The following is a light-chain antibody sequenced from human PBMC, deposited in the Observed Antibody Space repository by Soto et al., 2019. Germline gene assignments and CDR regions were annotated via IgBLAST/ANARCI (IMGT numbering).Light chain of an antibody. CDR1: NIGNKR. J-gene: IGLJ1*01. CDR3: QVWDIMTDNYV. Sequence: SYELTQPPSVSVAPEKTATITCGGNNIGNKRVHWYRQKPGQAPVLVISYDSDRPSGIPERFSGSNSGNTATLTISRVEDGDEADYYCQVWDIMTDNYVFGPETKVTVL. CDR2: YDS. V-gene: IGLV3-21*04.